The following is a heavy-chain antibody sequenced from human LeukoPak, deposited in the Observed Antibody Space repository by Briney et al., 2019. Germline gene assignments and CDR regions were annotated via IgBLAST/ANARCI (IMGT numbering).Heavy chain of an antibody. J-gene: IGHJ4*02. CDR3: ASVRGLGVITPYLDY. CDR2: ISYVTST. V-gene: IGHV4-59*08. Sequence: PSETLSLTCTVSGGSINSDHWSWIRQPPGKGLEWIGCISYVTSTHYNPSLKSRVTILVDTSKNHFSLKLSSVTAADTAVYYCASVRGLGVITPYLDYWGQGTLDTLSS. CDR1: GGSINSDH. D-gene: IGHD3-16*02.